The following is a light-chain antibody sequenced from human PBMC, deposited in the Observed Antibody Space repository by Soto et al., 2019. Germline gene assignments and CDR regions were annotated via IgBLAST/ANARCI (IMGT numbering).Light chain of an antibody. CDR3: LQYHSDWT. CDR1: QNIQRW. V-gene: IGKV1-5*03. CDR2: KAS. J-gene: IGKJ1*01. Sequence: TQMTHSPCSLSASVLNRITITCRASQNIQRWLAWYQQKPGKAPKLLIYKASSLERGVPSRFSAGGSGVEFTLDISSVQPEDFATYHCLQYHSDWTFGQGTKVDIK.